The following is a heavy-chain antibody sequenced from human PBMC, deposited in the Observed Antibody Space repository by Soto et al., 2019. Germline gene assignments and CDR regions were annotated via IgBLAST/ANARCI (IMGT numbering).Heavy chain of an antibody. J-gene: IGHJ6*03. CDR3: AGRDCSGTNCYYLDYYYMDV. D-gene: IGHD2-2*01. Sequence: WTWIRQSPGKGLAWIGYIYYSGSTDYNPSLRGRLAISIDTSKNQFSLRLNSMTAADTAVYYCAGRDCSGTNCYYLDYYYMDVWGKGTSVTVSS. V-gene: IGHV4-59*08. CDR2: IYYSGST.